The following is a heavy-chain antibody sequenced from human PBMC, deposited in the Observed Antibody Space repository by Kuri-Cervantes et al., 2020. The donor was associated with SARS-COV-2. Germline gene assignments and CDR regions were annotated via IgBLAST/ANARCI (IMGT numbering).Heavy chain of an antibody. CDR1: GFTFSNYA. Sequence: GESLKISCVASGFTFSNYAIHWVRQAPGKGPEWVAVIWYDGKNEYYAGSVKGRFTISRDNSRNTVLLQMNILRAEDTAIYYCARGAANYYMDVWGTGTPVTVSS. D-gene: IGHD3-16*01. V-gene: IGHV3-33*08. J-gene: IGHJ6*03. CDR3: ARGAANYYMDV. CDR2: IWYDGKNE.